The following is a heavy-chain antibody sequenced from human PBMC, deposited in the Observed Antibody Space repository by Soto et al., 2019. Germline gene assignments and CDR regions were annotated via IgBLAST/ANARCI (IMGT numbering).Heavy chain of an antibody. J-gene: IGHJ4*02. CDR2: IYSSGST. Sequence: QVQLQESGPGLVKPSETLSLTCSVSGDSVSSYNYYWSWIRQSPGKGLEWIGYIYSSGSTNYNPSRKTRLTITVDTSNNLVSLKLSSVTAADPAVYYCASAPAKLLIQPKFDYWGQGALVTVSS. CDR1: GDSVSSYNYY. CDR3: ASAPAKLLIQPKFDY. V-gene: IGHV4-61*01. D-gene: IGHD5-18*01.